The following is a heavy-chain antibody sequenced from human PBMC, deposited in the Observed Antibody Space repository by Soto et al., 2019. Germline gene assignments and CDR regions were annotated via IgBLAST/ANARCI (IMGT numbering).Heavy chain of an antibody. J-gene: IGHJ5*02. CDR3: ARDILPINNWFDP. CDR1: GYTFTSYA. V-gene: IGHV1-3*01. CDR2: INAGNGNT. Sequence: GASVKVSCKASGYTFTSYAMHWVRQAPGQRLEWMGWINAGNGNTKYSQKFQGRVTITADESTSTAYMELSSLRSEDTAVYYCARDILPINNWFDPWGQGTLVTVSS.